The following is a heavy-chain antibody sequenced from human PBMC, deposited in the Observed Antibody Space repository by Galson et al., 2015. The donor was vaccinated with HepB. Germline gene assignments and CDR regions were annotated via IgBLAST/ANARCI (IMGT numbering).Heavy chain of an antibody. V-gene: IGHV3-15*07. CDR3: TTGQRRHALWFGELDNAFDI. CDR1: GFTFSSSS. D-gene: IGHD3-10*01. CDR2: IKSKTNGGTT. J-gene: IGHJ3*02. Sequence: SLRLSCAASGFTFSSSSMNWVRQAPGKGLEWVGRIKSKTNGGTTDYAAPVKGRFTISRDDSKNTLYLQMNSLKTEDTAVYYCTTGQRRHALWFGELDNAFDIWGQGTMVTVSS.